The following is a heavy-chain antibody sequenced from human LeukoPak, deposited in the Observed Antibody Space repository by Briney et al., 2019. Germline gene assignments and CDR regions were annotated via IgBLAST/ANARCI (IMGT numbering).Heavy chain of an antibody. J-gene: IGHJ6*02. V-gene: IGHV3-66*01. CDR2: IYTGGTT. Sequence: GGSLRLSCAASGFTVSSNYMSWVRQAPGKGLEWVSVIYTGGTTYYAHSVKGRFTISRDNAKNTVYLQMNSLRVEDTAEYYCVRDVCGVTTRNKYYAMGVWGQGTTVTVSS. CDR1: GFTVSSNY. D-gene: IGHD4-17*01. CDR3: VRDVCGVTTRNKYYAMGV.